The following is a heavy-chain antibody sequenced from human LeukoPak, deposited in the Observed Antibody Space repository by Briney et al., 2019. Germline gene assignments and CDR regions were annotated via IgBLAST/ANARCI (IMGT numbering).Heavy chain of an antibody. CDR2: INPYNDNT. J-gene: IGHJ4*01. Sequence: GASVKVSCKASGYTFTGYYMHWVRQAPGQGLEWMGWINPYNDNTNYAQKFQGRVIMTTDTSTSTAYMELRSLRSDDTAVYFCVSGGSGYNLWGYWGQGTLVTVFS. D-gene: IGHD5-24*01. CDR3: VSGGSGYNLWGY. V-gene: IGHV1-18*04. CDR1: GYTFTGYY.